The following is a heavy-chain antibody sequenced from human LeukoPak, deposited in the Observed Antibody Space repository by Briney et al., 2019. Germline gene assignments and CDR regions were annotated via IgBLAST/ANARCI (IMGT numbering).Heavy chain of an antibody. Sequence: PSETLSLTCTVSGASISSYYWSWIRQSAGKRLEWIGRIYISGSTDYNPSLKRRVTMSVDTSKNQLSLKLNSLTAADTAVYYCARDDVDTPTFDYLGQGTLVTVSS. J-gene: IGHJ4*02. CDR1: GASISSYY. CDR3: ARDDVDTPTFDY. V-gene: IGHV4-4*07. CDR2: IYISGST. D-gene: IGHD5-18*01.